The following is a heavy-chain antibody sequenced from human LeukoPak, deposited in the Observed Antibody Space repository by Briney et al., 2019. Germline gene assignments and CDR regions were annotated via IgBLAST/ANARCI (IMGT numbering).Heavy chain of an antibody. V-gene: IGHV3-11*04. CDR1: GFTFNDYY. CDR3: ARDRDTGRVGTRDFDY. J-gene: IGHJ4*02. CDR2: ISSIGSIT. Sequence: GGSLRLSCAASGFTFNDYYMSWIRQAPGKGLEWVSYISSIGSITHYGDSVKGRFTISRDNAKNSLYLQMNSLRAEDTAVYYCARDRDTGRVGTRDFDYWGQGTLVTVSS. D-gene: IGHD5-12*01.